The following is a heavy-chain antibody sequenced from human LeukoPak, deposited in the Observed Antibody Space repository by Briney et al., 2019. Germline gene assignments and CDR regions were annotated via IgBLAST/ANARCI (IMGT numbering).Heavy chain of an antibody. CDR2: ISGSGGST. V-gene: IGHV3-23*01. CDR3: AKTGDCSSTSCYAGPYYYYYYMDV. Sequence: GGSLRLSCAASGFTFSSYAMSWVRQAPGKGLEWVSAISGSGGSTYYADSVKGRFTISRDNSKNTLYLQMNSLRAEDTAVYYCAKTGDCSSTSCYAGPYYYYYYMDVWGKGTTVTVSS. D-gene: IGHD2-2*01. CDR1: GFTFSSYA. J-gene: IGHJ6*03.